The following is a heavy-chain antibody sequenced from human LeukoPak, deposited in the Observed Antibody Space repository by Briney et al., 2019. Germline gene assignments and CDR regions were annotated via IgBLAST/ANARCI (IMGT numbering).Heavy chain of an antibody. J-gene: IGHJ4*02. V-gene: IGHV4-30-2*01. CDR3: ARSRNYYDSSGPGDFDY. Sequence: PSETLSLTCAVSGGSISSGGYPWSWIRQPPGKGLEWIGYIYHSGSTYYNPSLKSRVTISVDRSKNQFSLKLSSVTAADTAVYYCARSRNYYDSSGPGDFDYWGQGTLVTVSS. CDR2: IYHSGST. CDR1: GGSISSGGYP. D-gene: IGHD3-22*01.